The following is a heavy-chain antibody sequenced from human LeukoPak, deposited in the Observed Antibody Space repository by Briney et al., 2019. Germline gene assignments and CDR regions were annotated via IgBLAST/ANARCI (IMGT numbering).Heavy chain of an antibody. J-gene: IGHJ6*03. CDR1: GFTFSSYW. V-gene: IGHV3-7*01. CDR2: IKQDGSEK. D-gene: IGHD5-18*01. CDR3: AREIYGYDYYYYYMDV. Sequence: PGGSLRLSCAASGFTFSSYWMCWVRQAPGKGLEWVANIKQDGSEKYYVDSVKGRFTISRDNAKNSLYLQMNSLRAEDTAVYYCAREIYGYDYYYYYMDVWGKGTTVTVSS.